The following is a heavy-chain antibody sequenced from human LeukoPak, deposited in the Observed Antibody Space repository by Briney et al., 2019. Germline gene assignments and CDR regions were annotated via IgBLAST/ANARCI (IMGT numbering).Heavy chain of an antibody. D-gene: IGHD3-16*01. CDR1: GFTFGSYG. CDR2: IRYDGSNK. V-gene: IGHV3-30*02. J-gene: IGHJ4*02. Sequence: GGSLRLSCAASGFTFGSYGMHWVRQAPGKGLEWVAFIRYDGSNKYYADSVKGRFTISRDNSKNTLYLQMNSLRAEDTAVYYCAKDPESYRFGYYFDYWGQGTLVTVSS. CDR3: AKDPESYRFGYYFDY.